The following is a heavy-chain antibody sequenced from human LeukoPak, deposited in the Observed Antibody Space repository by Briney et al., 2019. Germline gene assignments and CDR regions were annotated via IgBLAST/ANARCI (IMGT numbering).Heavy chain of an antibody. Sequence: GGSLRLSCAASGFTFSDYDMHWVRQATGKGLERVSAIGTAGDTYYTGSVKGRFTISRENAKNSLYLQMNSLRAGDTAVYYYARVAKERVGGVYYFDYWGQGTLVTVSS. J-gene: IGHJ4*02. CDR2: IGTAGDT. CDR1: GFTFSDYD. CDR3: ARVAKERVGGVYYFDY. V-gene: IGHV3-13*01. D-gene: IGHD1-1*01.